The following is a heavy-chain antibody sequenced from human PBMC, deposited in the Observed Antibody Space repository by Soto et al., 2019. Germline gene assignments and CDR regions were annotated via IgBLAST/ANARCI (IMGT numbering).Heavy chain of an antibody. D-gene: IGHD6-13*01. CDR3: ARHFRIAADGDMFDY. CDR1: GGSISSYY. Sequence: SETLSLTCTVSGGSISSYYWSWIRQPPGKGLEWIGYIYYSGSTNYNPSLKSRVSISVDTSKNQFSLKLSSVTAADTAVYYCARHFRIAADGDMFDYWGQGTLVTVSS. J-gene: IGHJ4*02. CDR2: IYYSGST. V-gene: IGHV4-59*08.